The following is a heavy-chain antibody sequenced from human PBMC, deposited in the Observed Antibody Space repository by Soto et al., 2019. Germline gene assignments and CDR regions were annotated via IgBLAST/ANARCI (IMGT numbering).Heavy chain of an antibody. J-gene: IGHJ4*02. CDR2: INSDGSST. Sequence: PGGSLRLSCVASGFTFSTYWMHWVRQVPGKGLVWVSRINSDGSSTMYADSVKGRFTISRDNAKNTLYLQMNSLRVEDTAVYYCARDGSDYSGNWDFDYWGQGT. CDR1: GFTFSTYW. V-gene: IGHV3-74*03. CDR3: ARDGSDYSGNWDFDY. D-gene: IGHD4-4*01.